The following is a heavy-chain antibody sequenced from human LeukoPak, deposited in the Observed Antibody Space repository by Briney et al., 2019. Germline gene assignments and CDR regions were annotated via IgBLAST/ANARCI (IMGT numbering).Heavy chain of an antibody. CDR3: AKTSAFPPNWFDP. CDR1: GFTFGKYW. D-gene: IGHD2/OR15-2a*01. Sequence: GGSLRLSCVASGFTFGKYWMSWVRQAPGKGLEWVANIKLDGSEKNYVDSVKGRFIISRDNTKNSLYLQMNSLRVEDTAVYYCAKTSAFPPNWFDPWGQGTLVTVSS. CDR2: IKLDGSEK. J-gene: IGHJ5*02. V-gene: IGHV3-7*03.